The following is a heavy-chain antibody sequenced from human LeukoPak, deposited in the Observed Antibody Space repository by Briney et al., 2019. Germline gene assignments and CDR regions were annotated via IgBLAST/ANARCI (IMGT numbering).Heavy chain of an antibody. J-gene: IGHJ4*02. V-gene: IGHV3-48*01. CDR1: GFTFSSYS. D-gene: IGHD4-17*01. CDR3: ARDPLYGDYVDY. Sequence: GGSLRLSCAASGFTFSSYSMNWVRQAPGKGLEWVSYISSSSTIYYADSVKGRFTISRDNAKNSLYLQMNSLRAEDTAVYYCARDPLYGDYVDYWGQGTLVTVSS. CDR2: ISSSSTI.